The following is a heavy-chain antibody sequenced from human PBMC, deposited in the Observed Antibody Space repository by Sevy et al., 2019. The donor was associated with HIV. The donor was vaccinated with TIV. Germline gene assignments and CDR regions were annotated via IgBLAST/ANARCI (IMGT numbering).Heavy chain of an antibody. CDR1: GYTFTSYY. CDR2: INPSGGST. D-gene: IGHD5-18*01. V-gene: IGHV1-46*01. CDR3: AREGVAPSSPPVDIAMVTDPYYFDY. J-gene: IGHJ4*02. Sequence: ASVKVSCKASGYTFTSYYMHWVRQAPGQGLEWMGIINPSGGSTSYAQKFQGRVTMTRDTSTSTVYMELSSLRSEDTAVYYCAREGVAPSSPPVDIAMVTDPYYFDYWGQGTLVTVSS.